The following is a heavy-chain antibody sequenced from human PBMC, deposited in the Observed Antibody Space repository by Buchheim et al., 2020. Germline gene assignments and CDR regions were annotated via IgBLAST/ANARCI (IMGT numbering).Heavy chain of an antibody. V-gene: IGHV4-30-2*01. D-gene: IGHD4-17*01. CDR1: GGSISSGGYS. CDR3: AREVNYGDSYYFDY. CDR2: IYHSGRT. Sequence: QLQLQESGSGLVKPSQTLSLTCAVSGGSISSGGYSWSWIRQPPGKGLEWIGYIYHSGRTYYNQSLKSRVTISVDRSKNKFSLKLSSVTAADTAVYYCAREVNYGDSYYFDYWGQGTL. J-gene: IGHJ4*02.